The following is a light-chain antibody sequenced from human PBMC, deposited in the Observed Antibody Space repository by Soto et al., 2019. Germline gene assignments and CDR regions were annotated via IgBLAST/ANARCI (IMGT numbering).Light chain of an antibody. Sequence: QSVLAQPPSVSGAPGQRVTISCTGSSSNIGADYDVHWYQQLPGTAPKLLIYGDSNRPSGVPDRFSGSKSGTSASLAITGLQPEDEADYYCQSFDRSLSGYVFGSGTKLTVL. J-gene: IGLJ1*01. CDR3: QSFDRSLSGYV. CDR1: SSNIGADYD. CDR2: GDS. V-gene: IGLV1-40*01.